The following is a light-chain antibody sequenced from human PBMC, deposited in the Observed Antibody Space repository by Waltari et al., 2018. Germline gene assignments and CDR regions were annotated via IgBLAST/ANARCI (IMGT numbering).Light chain of an antibody. CDR2: KNS. V-gene: IGLV1-47*01. CDR1: SSNIGGNH. J-gene: IGLJ3*02. Sequence: QSVVTQPPSASGTPGQRVTISCSGSSSNIGGNHVSWYQQFPGMAPKLLIYKNSQRPSGVPDRVSGSKSGTSASLAISGLRSEDEAQYYCAAWDDGLSGPAFGGGTKLTVL. CDR3: AAWDDGLSGPA.